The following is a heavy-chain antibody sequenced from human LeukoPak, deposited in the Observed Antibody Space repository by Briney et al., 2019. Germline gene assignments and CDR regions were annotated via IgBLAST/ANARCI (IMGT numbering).Heavy chain of an antibody. D-gene: IGHD3-10*01. CDR3: ASSHQDYYGSGSYYNVNLWFDP. V-gene: IGHV1-69*01. J-gene: IGHJ5*02. CDR2: IIPIFGTA. CDR1: GGTFSSYA. Sequence: ASVKVSCKASGGTFSSYAISWVRQAPGQGLEWMGGIIPIFGTANYAQKFQGRVTITADESTSTAYIELSSLRSEDTAVYYCASSHQDYYGSGSYYNVNLWFDPWGQGTLVTVSS.